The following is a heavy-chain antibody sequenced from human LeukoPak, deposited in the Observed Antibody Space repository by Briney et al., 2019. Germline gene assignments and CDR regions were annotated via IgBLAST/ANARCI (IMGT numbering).Heavy chain of an antibody. CDR2: ISDSGGST. CDR1: GFTFSSYA. D-gene: IGHD3-10*01. CDR3: AKDILREGRWAFDY. Sequence: GGSLRLSCAASGFTFSSYAMSWVRQAPGKGLEWVSGISDSGGSTYYTDSVKGRFTISRDNSKNTLYLQMNSLRADDTAVYYCAKDILREGRWAFDYWGQGTLVTVSS. V-gene: IGHV3-23*01. J-gene: IGHJ4*02.